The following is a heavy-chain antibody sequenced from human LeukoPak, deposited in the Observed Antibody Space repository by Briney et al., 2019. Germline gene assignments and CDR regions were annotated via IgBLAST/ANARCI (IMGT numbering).Heavy chain of an antibody. J-gene: IGHJ4*02. CDR3: ARDTTVTTFDY. V-gene: IGHV3-30-3*01. CDR1: GFTFSSYA. Sequence: GGSLRLSCAASGFTFSSYAMHWVRQAPGKGLEWVAVISYDGSNKYYADSVKGRFTISRDNSKNTLYLQMNSLRAEDTAVYYRARDTTVTTFDYWGQGTLVTVSS. D-gene: IGHD4-17*01. CDR2: ISYDGSNK.